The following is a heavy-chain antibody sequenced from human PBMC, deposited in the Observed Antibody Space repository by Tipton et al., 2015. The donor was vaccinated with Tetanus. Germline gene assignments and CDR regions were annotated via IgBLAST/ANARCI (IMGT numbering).Heavy chain of an antibody. J-gene: IGHJ5*02. CDR3: ARGRQRLVPAGFDL. CDR1: GGSFSGSY. Sequence: AGLVKPSETLSLTCAVYGGSFSGSYWSWVRQPPGKGLEWIGEVHPRGSTNYNPSLKSRVTISLDTSKTHFYLNLSSVTAADTAVYYCARGRQRLVPAGFDLWGQGTLVTVSS. V-gene: IGHV4-34*01. D-gene: IGHD6-13*01. CDR2: VHPRGST.